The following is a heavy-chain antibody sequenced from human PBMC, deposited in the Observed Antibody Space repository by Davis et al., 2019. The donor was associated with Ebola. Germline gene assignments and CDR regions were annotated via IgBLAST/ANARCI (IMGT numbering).Heavy chain of an antibody. D-gene: IGHD4-23*01. CDR2: IYPGDSDT. J-gene: IGHJ6*02. CDR1: GYSFTSYW. CDR3: ARQVYGGKGVYYYYGMDV. Sequence: GGSLRLSCKGSGYSFTSYWIGWVRQMPGKGLEWMGIIYPGDSDTRYSPSFQGQVTISADKSISTAYLQWSSLKASDTAMYYCARQVYGGKGVYYYYGMDVWGQGTTVTVSS. V-gene: IGHV5-51*01.